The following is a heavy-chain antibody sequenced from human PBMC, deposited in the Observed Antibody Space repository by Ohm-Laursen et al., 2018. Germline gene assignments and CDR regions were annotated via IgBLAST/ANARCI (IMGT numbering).Heavy chain of an antibody. CDR1: GITFSNYA. D-gene: IGHD2-15*01. CDR2: ISGSGDST. J-gene: IGHJ4*02. CDR3: AKDVGVAFAYDS. V-gene: IGHV3-23*01. Sequence: SLRLSCAASGITFSNYAMTWVRQAPGKGLEWVSVISGSGDSTYYADSVKGRFTISRDNSKDTLYLQMNSLRNEDTAIYYCAKDVGVAFAYDSWGQGNLVTVSS.